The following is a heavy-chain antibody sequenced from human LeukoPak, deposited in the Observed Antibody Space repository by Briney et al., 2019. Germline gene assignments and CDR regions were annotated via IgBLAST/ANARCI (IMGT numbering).Heavy chain of an antibody. V-gene: IGHV1-2*02. J-gene: IGHJ6*02. D-gene: IGHD6-25*01. CDR2: IHSNSGGT. Sequence: ASVNVSCKASGYTFTGHYLHWVRQAPGQGLEWMGWIHSNSGGTNYAQKFQGRVNMTRDTSVSTAYMELNRLSSDDTAVYSCARQAEYYYGMDVWGQGTTVTVSS. CDR1: GYTFTGHY. CDR3: ARQAEYYYGMDV.